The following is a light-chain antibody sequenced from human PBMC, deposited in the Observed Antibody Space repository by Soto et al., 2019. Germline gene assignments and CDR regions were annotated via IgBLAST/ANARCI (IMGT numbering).Light chain of an antibody. Sequence: QSVLTQPTSASGTPGQRVTISCSGSSSNIGKNTVNWYQHLPGTAPKLLIYSNSQRPSGVPDRFSGSKSGTSASLAISGLQSEDEADYYCAAWDDSLNGPVVFGGGTKVTVL. J-gene: IGLJ2*01. V-gene: IGLV1-44*01. CDR3: AAWDDSLNGPVV. CDR2: SNS. CDR1: SSNIGKNT.